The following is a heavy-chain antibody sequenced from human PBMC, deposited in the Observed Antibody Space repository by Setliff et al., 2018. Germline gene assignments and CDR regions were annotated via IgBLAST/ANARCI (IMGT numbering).Heavy chain of an antibody. CDR1: GFLYSNNA. V-gene: IGHV3-30*04. CDR3: ASSSGGNYEAYFDY. Sequence: PGGSLRLSCAASGFLYSNNAFHWVRQTPGKGLEWVAVISYDGTITHYVDSVKGRFSISRDNSQNTLYLQMNSLSPEDTALYYCASSSGGNYEAYFDYWGQGTLVTVSS. CDR2: ISYDGTIT. D-gene: IGHD2-15*01. J-gene: IGHJ4*02.